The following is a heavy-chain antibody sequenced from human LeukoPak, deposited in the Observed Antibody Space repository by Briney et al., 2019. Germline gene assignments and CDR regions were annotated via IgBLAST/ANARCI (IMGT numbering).Heavy chain of an antibody. D-gene: IGHD6-19*01. V-gene: IGHV4-34*01. CDR1: GGSFSGYY. CDR2: IYYSGST. CDR3: AGEQWLGSVTFDY. J-gene: IGHJ4*02. Sequence: PSETLSLTCAVYGGSFSGYYWSWIRQPPGKGLEWIGSIYYSGSTYYNPSLKGRVTISVDTSKNQFSLKLSSVTAADTAVYYCAGEQWLGSVTFDYWGQGTLVTVSS.